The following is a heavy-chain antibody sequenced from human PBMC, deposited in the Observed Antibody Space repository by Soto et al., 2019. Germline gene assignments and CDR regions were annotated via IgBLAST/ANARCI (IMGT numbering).Heavy chain of an antibody. V-gene: IGHV1-69*13. J-gene: IGHJ6*02. CDR1: GGTFRSYA. D-gene: IGHD5-18*01. CDR3: ARDESGYGYGSYGDYYYYYGMDV. CDR2: IIPIFGTA. Sequence: GASVKVSCKASGGTFRSYAISWVRQAPGQGLEWMGGIIPIFGTANYAQKFQGRVTITADESTSTAYMELSSLRSEDTAVYYCARDESGYGYGSYGDYYYYYGMDVWGQGTTVTVSS.